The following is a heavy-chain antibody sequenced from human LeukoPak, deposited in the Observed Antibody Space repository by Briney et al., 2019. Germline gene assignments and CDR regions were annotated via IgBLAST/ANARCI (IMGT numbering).Heavy chain of an antibody. CDR3: AKGHYDFWSGPTRNYGMDV. Sequence: GGSLRLSCAACGFTFDDYAMHWVRQAPGKGLEWVSGISWTSGSIGYADSVKGRFTISRDNAKNSLYLQMNSLRAEDTALYYCAKGHYDFWSGPTRNYGMDVWGQGTTVTVSS. CDR1: GFTFDDYA. V-gene: IGHV3-9*01. D-gene: IGHD3-3*01. CDR2: ISWTSGSI. J-gene: IGHJ6*02.